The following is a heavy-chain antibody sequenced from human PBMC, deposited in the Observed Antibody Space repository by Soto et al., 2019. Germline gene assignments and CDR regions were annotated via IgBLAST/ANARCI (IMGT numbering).Heavy chain of an antibody. CDR3: ARDLHGDPYY. V-gene: IGHV1-18*01. CDR2: ISAYNGNT. D-gene: IGHD4-17*01. CDR1: GYTFTSHG. J-gene: IGHJ4*02. Sequence: QVQLVQSGAEVKKPGASVKVSCKASGYTFTSHGISWVRQAPGQGLEWMGWISAYNGNTNYAQQLQGRVTMTTATTMRTAYMELSSLTSDETGVYFCARDLHGDPYYWGQGTLVTVSS.